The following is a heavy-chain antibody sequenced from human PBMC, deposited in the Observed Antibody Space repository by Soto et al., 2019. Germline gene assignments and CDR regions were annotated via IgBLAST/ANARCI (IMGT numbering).Heavy chain of an antibody. V-gene: IGHV3-23*01. CDR1: GFTFSSYA. CDR3: AKRSSSSTFDY. J-gene: IGHJ4*02. D-gene: IGHD6-6*01. Sequence: EVQLLESGGGLVQPGESLRLSCAASGFTFSSYAMSWVRQAPGKGLEWVSVISGSDDSTYYADSVKGRFTISRDNSKNTLNLQMNSLRAEDTAVYYCAKRSSSSTFDYWCQGTLVTVSS. CDR2: ISGSDDST.